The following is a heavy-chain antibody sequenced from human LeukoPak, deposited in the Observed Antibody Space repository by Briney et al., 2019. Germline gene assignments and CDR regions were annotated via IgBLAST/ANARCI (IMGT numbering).Heavy chain of an antibody. J-gene: IGHJ4*02. V-gene: IGHV3-48*03. CDR3: AREIPTGYSSGWYGDYFDY. Sequence: GGSLRLSCAASGFTFSSYEINSVRQAPGKGLEWVSYISSSGSTIYYADSVKGRFTISRDNAKNSLYLQMTSLRAEDTAVYYCAREIPTGYSSGWYGDYFDYWGQGTLVTVSS. CDR2: ISSSGSTI. D-gene: IGHD6-19*01. CDR1: GFTFSSYE.